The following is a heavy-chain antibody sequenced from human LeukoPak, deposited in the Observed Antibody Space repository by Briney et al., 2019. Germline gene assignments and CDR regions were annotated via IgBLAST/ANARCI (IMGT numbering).Heavy chain of an antibody. Sequence: PGGSLRLSCAASGFTFSSYNMNWVRQAPGKGLEWVSRINSDGSSTSYADSVKGRFTISRDNAKNTLYLQMNSLRAEDTAVYYCARDRSPPGIAVAGRSGGYSLGWFDPWGQGTLVAVSS. CDR1: GFTFSSYN. J-gene: IGHJ5*02. CDR2: INSDGSST. V-gene: IGHV3-74*01. CDR3: ARDRSPPGIAVAGRSGGYSLGWFDP. D-gene: IGHD6-19*01.